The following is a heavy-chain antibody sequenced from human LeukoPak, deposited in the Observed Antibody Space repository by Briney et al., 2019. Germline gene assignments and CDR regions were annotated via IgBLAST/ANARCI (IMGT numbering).Heavy chain of an antibody. CDR2: IWFDGSTQ. Sequence: PGRSLRLSCAASGFAFTSHGMHWVRQAPGKGLEWVSVIWFDGSTQYYTDSVKGRFTISRDNSKNTLFLQMHSLRDEDTAVYYCVRDPQIDWNRPSPLSWGQGTLVTVSS. V-gene: IGHV3-33*01. J-gene: IGHJ5*02. D-gene: IGHD1-1*01. CDR1: GFAFTSHG. CDR3: VRDPQIDWNRPSPLS.